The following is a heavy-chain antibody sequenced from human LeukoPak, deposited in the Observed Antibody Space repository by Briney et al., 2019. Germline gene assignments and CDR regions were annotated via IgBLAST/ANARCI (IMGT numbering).Heavy chain of an antibody. CDR2: MNPNSGNT. CDR3: ARVRITMVRGERIYYMDV. J-gene: IGHJ6*03. Sequence: GASVKVSCKASGYTFTSYDINWVRQATGQGLEWMGWMNPNSGNTGYAQKFQGRVTITRNTSLSTAYMELSSLRSEDTAVYYCARVRITMVRGERIYYMDVWGKGTTVTISS. V-gene: IGHV1-8*03. D-gene: IGHD3-10*01. CDR1: GYTFTSYD.